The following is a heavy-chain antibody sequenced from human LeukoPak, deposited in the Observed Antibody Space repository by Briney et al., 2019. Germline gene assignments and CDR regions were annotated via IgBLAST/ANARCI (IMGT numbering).Heavy chain of an antibody. CDR1: GYIFSSYW. V-gene: IGHV3-7*01. Sequence: PGGSLRLSCVGSGYIFSSYWMNWVRQAPGKGLEWVANIKQDGSEKYHVDSVKGRFTISRDNAKNSLYLLMDSLRVEDTAVYYCARGRECSGTGCYLPGIYWGQGILVTVSS. CDR2: IKQDGSEK. J-gene: IGHJ4*02. D-gene: IGHD2-2*01. CDR3: ARGRECSGTGCYLPGIY.